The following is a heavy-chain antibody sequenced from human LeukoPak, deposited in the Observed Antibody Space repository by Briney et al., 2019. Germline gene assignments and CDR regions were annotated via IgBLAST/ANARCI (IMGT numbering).Heavy chain of an antibody. CDR2: ISYDGSNK. D-gene: IGHD3-22*01. Sequence: GGSLRLSCAASGFSFSSYAMHWVRQAPGKGLEWVTVISYDGSNKYYADSVKGRFTISRDNSKKTLYLQMNSLRAEDTAVYYCAKEEGYYYDSGGYYVEYFQHWGQGTLVTVSS. V-gene: IGHV3-30*18. CDR3: AKEEGYYYDSGGYYVEYFQH. CDR1: GFSFSSYA. J-gene: IGHJ1*01.